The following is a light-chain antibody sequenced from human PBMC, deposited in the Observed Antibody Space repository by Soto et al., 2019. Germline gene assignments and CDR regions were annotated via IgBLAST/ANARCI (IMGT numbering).Light chain of an antibody. CDR2: DAY. J-gene: IGKJ5*01. CDR1: QSLVSY. CDR3: QQRTSWPPA. Sequence: EIVLTQSPATLSLSPGETATLSCRASQSLVSYLALYQQKPGQAPRVLIYDAYKRATGIPARFSGSGSGTDFTLTISSLEPEDFAVYYCQQRTSWPPAFGQGTRLEIK. V-gene: IGKV3-11*01.